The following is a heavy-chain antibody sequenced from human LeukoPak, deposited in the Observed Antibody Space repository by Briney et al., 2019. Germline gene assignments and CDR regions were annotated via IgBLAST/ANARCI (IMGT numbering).Heavy chain of an antibody. D-gene: IGHD6-13*01. V-gene: IGHV3-23*01. CDR1: GFTFSSFG. CDR2: ISGSGGST. J-gene: IGHJ3*02. CDR3: AKEHGGSSWYEDAFDI. Sequence: GGTLGLSCAASGFTFSSFGMSWVRQAPGKGLEWVPDISGSGGSTYYADSVKGRFTISRDNSKNTLYLQMNSPRAEDTAVYYCAKEHGGSSWYEDAFDIWGQGTMVTVSS.